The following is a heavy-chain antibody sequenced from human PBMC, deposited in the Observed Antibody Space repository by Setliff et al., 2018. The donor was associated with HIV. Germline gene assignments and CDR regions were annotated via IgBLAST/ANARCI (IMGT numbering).Heavy chain of an antibody. D-gene: IGHD5-12*01. Sequence: GALRLSCTASGFTFSRYEMNWVRQAPGKGLEWVSHITSSGRTTFYADSVKGRFTLSRDNTKNSLYLQMNSLRAEDTAVYYCARVNSGGYNYKSFFDYWGQGTLVTVSS. CDR1: GFTFSRYE. CDR3: ARVNSGGYNYKSFFDY. CDR2: ITSSGRTT. J-gene: IGHJ4*02. V-gene: IGHV3-48*03.